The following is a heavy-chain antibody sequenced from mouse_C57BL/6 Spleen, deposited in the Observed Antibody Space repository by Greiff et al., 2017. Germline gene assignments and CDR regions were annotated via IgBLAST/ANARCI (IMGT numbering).Heavy chain of an antibody. CDR2: IHPNSGST. Sequence: QVQLQQPGAELVKPGASVTLSCKASGYTFTSYWMHWVKQRPGQGLEWIGMIHPNSGSTNYNEKFKSKATLTVDKSSSTAYMQLSSLTSEDSAVYYCASYYYGPFDYWGQGTTLTVSS. D-gene: IGHD1-1*01. V-gene: IGHV1-64*01. CDR1: GYTFTSYW. CDR3: ASYYYGPFDY. J-gene: IGHJ2*01.